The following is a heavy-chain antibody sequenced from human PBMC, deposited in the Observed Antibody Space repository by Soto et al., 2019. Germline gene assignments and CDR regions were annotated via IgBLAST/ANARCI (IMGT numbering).Heavy chain of an antibody. CDR1: GFTIITHG. J-gene: IGHJ4*02. V-gene: IGHV3-33*03. CDR2: IWYDGSNK. Sequence: QAQLVESGGGVVQPGTSLRLSCAASGFTIITHGMHWVRQAPGKGLEWLANIWYDGSNKFYAESVKGRFSISKDNSKKTLYLQMSSLRAEDTAVYYCAAATTWNFHFPYWGQGTQVTVSS. D-gene: IGHD1-7*01. CDR3: AAATTWNFHFPY.